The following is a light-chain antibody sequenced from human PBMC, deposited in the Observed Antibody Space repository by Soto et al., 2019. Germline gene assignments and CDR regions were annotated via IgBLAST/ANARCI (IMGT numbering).Light chain of an antibody. CDR2: GAS. CDR3: QQYSHWRT. V-gene: IGKV3-15*01. J-gene: IGKJ1*01. CDR1: QSIDSD. Sequence: EIMMTQSPANVSVFPGQRATLSCRASQSIDSDLAWYQQKPGHVPRLLIDGASTRATGVPARFSGSGSGTEFTLTIISLQSDDFAVYYCQQYSHWRTFGPGTKVEIK.